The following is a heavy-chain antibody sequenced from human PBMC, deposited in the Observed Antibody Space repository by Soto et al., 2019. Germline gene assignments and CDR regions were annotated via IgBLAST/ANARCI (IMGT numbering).Heavy chain of an antibody. V-gene: IGHV3-73*01. CDR1: GFTFSGSA. CDR3: TRHTSDY. CDR2: IRSKPNNYAT. J-gene: IGHJ4*02. Sequence: EVQLVESGGGLVQPGGSLKLSCAASGFTFSGSAMHWVRQASGKGLEWVGRIRSKPNNYATAYAASVQGRFTISRDDSKNTAYLQINSLKTEDTAVYYCTRHTSDYWGQGTLVTVSS.